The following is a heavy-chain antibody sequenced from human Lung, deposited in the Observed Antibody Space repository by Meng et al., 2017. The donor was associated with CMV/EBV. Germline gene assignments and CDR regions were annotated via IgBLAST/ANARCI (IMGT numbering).Heavy chain of an antibody. CDR1: GGSVSSGSYY. V-gene: IGHV4-61*01. CDR2: IYYSGST. D-gene: IGHD2-15*01. J-gene: IGHJ6*02. Sequence: SETLSLTCTVSGGSVSSGSYYWSWIRQPPGKGLEWIGYIYYSGSTNYNPSLKSRVTISVDTSKNQFSLKLSSVTAADTAVYYCARDLDIGYGMDVWGQGPTVTVSS. CDR3: ARDLDIGYGMDV.